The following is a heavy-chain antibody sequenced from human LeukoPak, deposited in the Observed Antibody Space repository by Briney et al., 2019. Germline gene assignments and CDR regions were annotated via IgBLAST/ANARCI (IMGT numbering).Heavy chain of an antibody. CDR1: GGTFSSYA. CDR3: GGDTRGYYYYGMDV. CDR2: IIPIFGTA. V-gene: IGHV1-69*13. Sequence: ASVKVSCKASGGTFSSYAISWVRQAPGQGLEWMGGIIPIFGTANYAQRFQGRVTITADESTSTAYMELSSLRSEDTAVYYCGGDTRGYYYYGMDVWGQGTTVTVSS. J-gene: IGHJ6*02.